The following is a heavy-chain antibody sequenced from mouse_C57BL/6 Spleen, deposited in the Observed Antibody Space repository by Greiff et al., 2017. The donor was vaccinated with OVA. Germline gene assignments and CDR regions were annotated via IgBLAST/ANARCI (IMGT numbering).Heavy chain of an antibody. V-gene: IGHV1-69*01. J-gene: IGHJ4*01. CDR3: ARRDYYGSTLAMDY. CDR1: GYTFTSYW. CDR2: IDPSDSYT. D-gene: IGHD1-1*01. Sequence: VQLQQPGAELVMPGASVKLSCKASGYTFTSYWMHWVKQRPGQGLEWIGEIDPSDSYTNYNQKFKGKSTLTVDKSSSTAYMQLSSLTSEDSAVYYCARRDYYGSTLAMDYWGQGTSVTVSS.